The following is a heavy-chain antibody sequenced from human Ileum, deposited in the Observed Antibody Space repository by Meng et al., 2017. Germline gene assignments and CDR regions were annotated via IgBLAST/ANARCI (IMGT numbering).Heavy chain of an antibody. CDR1: SGSINNNF. D-gene: IGHD2-8*02. V-gene: IGHV4-59*01. Sequence: SETLSLTCTVSSGSINNNFWSWIRQPPGKGLEWIGFIHSSGLTKFNPSLESRVTFSVDTSKNQSSLTLNSVTAADTALYYCARYSFPGGVCYHFENWGQGILVTVSS. CDR2: IHSSGLT. CDR3: ARYSFPGGVCYHFEN. J-gene: IGHJ4*02.